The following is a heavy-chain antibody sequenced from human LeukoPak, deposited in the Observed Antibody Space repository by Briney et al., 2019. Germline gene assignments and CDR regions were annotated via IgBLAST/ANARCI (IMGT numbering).Heavy chain of an antibody. CDR2: ISWNSGSI. Sequence: GGSLRLSCAASGFIFDDYAMHWVRQAPGKGLEWVSGISWNSGSIGYADSVKGRFTSSRDNAKNSLYLQMNSLRAEDTSLYYCAKARRDYSGYDYWGQGTLVTVSS. J-gene: IGHJ4*02. V-gene: IGHV3-9*01. CDR1: GFIFDDYA. CDR3: AKARRDYSGYDY. D-gene: IGHD5-12*01.